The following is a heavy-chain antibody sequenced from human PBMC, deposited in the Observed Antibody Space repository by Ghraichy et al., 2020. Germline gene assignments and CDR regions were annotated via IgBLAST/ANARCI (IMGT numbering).Heavy chain of an antibody. CDR1: GFTFSSYA. Sequence: ETLSLTCAASGFTFSSYAMSWVRQAPGKGLEWVSGFSASGGNTYYTDSVKGRFTISRDNSKNTLHLQMNSLRAEDTAVYYCAKILPGYNYGGFDYWGQGALVTVSS. CDR2: FSASGGNT. V-gene: IGHV3-23*01. J-gene: IGHJ4*02. CDR3: AKILPGYNYGGFDY. D-gene: IGHD5-18*01.